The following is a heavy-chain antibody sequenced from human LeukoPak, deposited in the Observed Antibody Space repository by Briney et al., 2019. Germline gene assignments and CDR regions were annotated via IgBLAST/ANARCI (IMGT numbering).Heavy chain of an antibody. CDR1: GFTFSDHY. J-gene: IGHJ6*03. D-gene: IGHD3-3*01. Sequence: PGGSLRLSCAASGFTFSDHYMDWVRQAPGKGLEWVGRTRNKANSYTTEYAASVKGRFTISRDDSKNSLYLQMNSLKTEDTAVYYCARVRQTYDFWSGYYTTLGYMDVWGKGTTVTVCS. CDR2: TRNKANSYTT. V-gene: IGHV3-72*01. CDR3: ARVRQTYDFWSGYYTTLGYMDV.